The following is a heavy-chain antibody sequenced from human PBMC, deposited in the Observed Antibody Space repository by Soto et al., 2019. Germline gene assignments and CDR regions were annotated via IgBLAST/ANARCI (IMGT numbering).Heavy chain of an antibody. Sequence: AGGSLRLSCAASGFTFSTYAMSWVRQAPGKGLEWVSAISRDAYDIYYADSVKGRFTIYRDNSKHMLYLQMNSLRTEDTAVYYCAHPRGYGVFDAYDIWGQGAMVTVSS. V-gene: IGHV3-23*01. CDR2: ISRDAYDI. D-gene: IGHD4-17*01. CDR1: GFTFSTYA. CDR3: AHPRGYGVFDAYDI. J-gene: IGHJ3*02.